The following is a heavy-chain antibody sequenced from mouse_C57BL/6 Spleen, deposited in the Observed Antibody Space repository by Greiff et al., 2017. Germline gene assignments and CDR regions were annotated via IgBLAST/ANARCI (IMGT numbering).Heavy chain of an antibody. D-gene: IGHD2-4*01. Sequence: QVHVKQPGAELVKPGASVKLSCKASGYTFTSYWMHWVKQRPGQGLEWIGMIHPNSGSTNYNEKFKSKATLTVDKSSSTAYMQLSSLTSEDSAVYYCARSPIYYDYGYAMDYWGQGTSVTVSS. CDR1: GYTFTSYW. V-gene: IGHV1-64*01. CDR2: IHPNSGST. CDR3: ARSPIYYDYGYAMDY. J-gene: IGHJ4*01.